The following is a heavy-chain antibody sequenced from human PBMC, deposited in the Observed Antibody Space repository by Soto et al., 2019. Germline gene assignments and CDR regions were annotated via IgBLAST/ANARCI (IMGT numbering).Heavy chain of an antibody. Sequence: EVQLLESGGGLVQPGGSLRLSCAASGFTFSSYAMSWVRQAPGKGLEWVSAISGSGGTTWYAGSVRGRFTISRDDSKNTLYLQMISLRVDDAVVYYCAKGPTANSVWFPRYFDYWGQGTLVTVSS. CDR3: AKGPTANSVWFPRYFDY. CDR1: GFTFSSYA. D-gene: IGHD6-19*01. J-gene: IGHJ4*02. CDR2: ISGSGGTT. V-gene: IGHV3-23*01.